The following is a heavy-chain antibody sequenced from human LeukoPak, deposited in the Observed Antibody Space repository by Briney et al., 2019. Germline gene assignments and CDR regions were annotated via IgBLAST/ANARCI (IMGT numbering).Heavy chain of an antibody. Sequence: KAGGTLRLSCTASGFTFSWHGMNWVRQAPGKGLEWVSGISSSSSYIYYADSVKGRFTISRDNAKNSLYLQMNSLRAEDTAVYYCARANPSGYYYYYYYYMDVWGKGTTVTISS. D-gene: IGHD3-22*01. J-gene: IGHJ6*03. CDR3: ARANPSGYYYYYYYYMDV. CDR1: GFTFSWHG. CDR2: ISSSSSYI. V-gene: IGHV3-21*01.